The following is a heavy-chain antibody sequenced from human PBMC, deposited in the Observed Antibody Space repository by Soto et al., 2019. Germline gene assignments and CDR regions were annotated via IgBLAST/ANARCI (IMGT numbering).Heavy chain of an antibody. CDR3: ARDRPSSDCSGGSCYSVSHLFDY. CDR1: GGSISSSNW. Sequence: QVQLQESGPGLVKPSGTLSLTCAVSGGSISSSNWWSWVRQHPGKGLEWIGYIYYSGSTYYNPSLKSRVTISVDTSKNQFSLKLSSVTAADTAVYYCARDRPSSDCSGGSCYSVSHLFDYGGQGTLVTVSS. CDR2: IYYSGST. V-gene: IGHV4-4*02. D-gene: IGHD2-15*01. J-gene: IGHJ4*02.